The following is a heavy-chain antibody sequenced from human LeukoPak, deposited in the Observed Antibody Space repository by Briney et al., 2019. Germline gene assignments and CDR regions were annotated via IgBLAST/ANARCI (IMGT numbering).Heavy chain of an antibody. CDR1: GYTFTIYG. Sequence: ASPKVSCKASGYTFTIYGISWVRQAPGQGLEWMGWISAYNGNTNYAQKLQGRVTMTTDTSTSTAYMELRSLRSDDTAVYYWARDRRGYSYGSYYFDYWGQGTLVTVSS. V-gene: IGHV1-18*04. CDR3: ARDRRGYSYGSYYFDY. CDR2: ISAYNGNT. J-gene: IGHJ4*02. D-gene: IGHD5-18*01.